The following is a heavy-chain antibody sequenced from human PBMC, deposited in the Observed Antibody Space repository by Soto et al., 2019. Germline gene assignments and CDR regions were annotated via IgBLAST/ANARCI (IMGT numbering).Heavy chain of an antibody. V-gene: IGHV3-74*01. J-gene: IGHJ4*02. CDR3: ARGPRGLYHHDY. CDR2: INMVGSST. Sequence: EVQLVESGGGLVQPGGSLRLSCAASGFTFSGDWMHWVRQAAGKGLVWVSRINMVGSSTNYADSVKGRFTISRDNAKNTLYLHMNSLRVDDTAVYYCARGPRGLYHHDYWGQGALVTVSS. CDR1: GFTFSGDW. D-gene: IGHD2-2*01.